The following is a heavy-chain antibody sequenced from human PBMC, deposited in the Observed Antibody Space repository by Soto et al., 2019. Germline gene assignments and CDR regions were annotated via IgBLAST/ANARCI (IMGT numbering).Heavy chain of an antibody. V-gene: IGHV3-33*06. CDR2: IWYDGSNK. D-gene: IGHD3-10*01. Sequence: GSLRLSCAASGFTFSSYGMHWVRQAPGKGLEWVAVIWYDGSNKYYADSVKGRFTISRDNSKNTLYLQMNSLRAEDTAVYYCAKDGPLYYYGSGSPPDYWGQGSLVTVSA. CDR3: AKDGPLYYYGSGSPPDY. CDR1: GFTFSSYG. J-gene: IGHJ4*02.